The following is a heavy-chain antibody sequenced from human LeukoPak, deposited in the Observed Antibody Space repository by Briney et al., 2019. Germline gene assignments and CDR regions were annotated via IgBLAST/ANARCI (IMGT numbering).Heavy chain of an antibody. CDR2: IIPIFGTA. J-gene: IGHJ3*02. V-gene: IGHV1-69*01. Sequence: GSSVKVSCKASGGTFSSYAISWVRQAPGQGLEWMGGIIPIFGTANYAQKFQGRVTITADESTSTAYMELSSLRSEDTAVYYCARDYGYSSSWYKSTNDAFDIWGQGTMVTVSS. CDR3: ARDYGYSSSWYKSTNDAFDI. D-gene: IGHD6-13*01. CDR1: GGTFSSYA.